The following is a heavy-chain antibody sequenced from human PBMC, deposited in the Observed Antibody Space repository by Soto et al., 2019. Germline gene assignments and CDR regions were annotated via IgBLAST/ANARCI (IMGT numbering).Heavy chain of an antibody. Sequence: PSETLSLTCDVYGGSFSGYIWTWIRQTPGKGLQWIGQINHSGSANYNPSLKSRVTISVHTSNSQFSLELSSVTAADTAVYYCPRGLFTGGQYSAGWYYFDSWGQGTQVTVSS. D-gene: IGHD6-19*01. J-gene: IGHJ4*02. CDR1: GGSFSGYI. CDR2: INHSGSA. CDR3: PRGLFTGGQYSAGWYYFDS. V-gene: IGHV4-34*01.